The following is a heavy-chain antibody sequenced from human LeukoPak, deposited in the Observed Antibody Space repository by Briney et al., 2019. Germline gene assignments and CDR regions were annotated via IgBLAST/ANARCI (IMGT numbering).Heavy chain of an antibody. CDR2: INPSGGST. CDR1: GYTFTSYY. CDR3: AGEPATTTVTYPFFDY. D-gene: IGHD4-17*01. V-gene: IGHV1-46*01. Sequence: ASVKVSCKASGYTFTSYYMHWVRQAPGHGLEWTGIINPSGGSTTYAQKFQGRVTMTRDTSTSTVYMELSSLRSEDTAVYYCAGEPATTTVTYPFFDYWGQGTLVTVSS. J-gene: IGHJ4*02.